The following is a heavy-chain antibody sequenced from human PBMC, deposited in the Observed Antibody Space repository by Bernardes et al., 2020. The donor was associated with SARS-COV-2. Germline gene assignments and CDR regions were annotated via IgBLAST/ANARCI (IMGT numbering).Heavy chain of an antibody. Sequence: SLKLSCKGSDYTFTNYWIGWVRQIPGKGLGWMGIIYPGDSDTKYSSSFQGRVTITADKSVTTAYLQWSSLKASDTAIYYCARRRYGDFGVDVWGQGTTVTVSS. CDR3: ARRRYGDFGVDV. J-gene: IGHJ6*02. D-gene: IGHD4-17*01. V-gene: IGHV5-51*01. CDR2: IYPGDSDT. CDR1: DYTFTNYW.